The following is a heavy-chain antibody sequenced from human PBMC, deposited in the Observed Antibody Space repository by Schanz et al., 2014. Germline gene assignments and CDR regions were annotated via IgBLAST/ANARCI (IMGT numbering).Heavy chain of an antibody. CDR2: ITTSTSYT. Sequence: QVQLVESGGGLVKPGGSLRLSCAASGFTFSDNFMSWIRQAPGKGLEWISYITTSTSYTNYADSVKGRFTISRDNAKNTLYLQMSRLRVEDTAVYYCVRWGASWGQGTLVTVSS. CDR3: VRWGAS. V-gene: IGHV3-11*06. J-gene: IGHJ5*02. D-gene: IGHD3-16*01. CDR1: GFTFSDNF.